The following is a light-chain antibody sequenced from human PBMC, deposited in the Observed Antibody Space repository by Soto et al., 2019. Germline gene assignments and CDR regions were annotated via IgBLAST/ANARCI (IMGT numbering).Light chain of an antibody. CDR2: GAS. CDR1: RRVNNY. V-gene: IGKV1-39*01. CDR3: QQSYTVPDT. Sequence: DIRMTQSPSSLSASVGDKITITCRTSRRVNNYLNWYQQKPGKAPKLLIYGASSLQSGVPSRFSGGGSETDFTLTISNVQPEDFATYFCQQSYTVPDTFGPGTTVNIK. J-gene: IGKJ3*01.